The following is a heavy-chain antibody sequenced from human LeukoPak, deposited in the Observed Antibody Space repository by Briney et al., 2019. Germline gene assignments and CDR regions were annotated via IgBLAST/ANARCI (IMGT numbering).Heavy chain of an antibody. Sequence: GESLKISCKASGYKFTNYWIDWVRQMSGKGLEWMGIINAGDSETIYSPSFQGQLTISVDKSVSTAYLHWTSLKASDTAMYYCARVVVPAAISFWGQGTLVNVFS. D-gene: IGHD2-2*01. CDR1: GYKFTNYW. V-gene: IGHV5-51*01. CDR2: INAGDSET. CDR3: ARVVVPAAISF. J-gene: IGHJ4*02.